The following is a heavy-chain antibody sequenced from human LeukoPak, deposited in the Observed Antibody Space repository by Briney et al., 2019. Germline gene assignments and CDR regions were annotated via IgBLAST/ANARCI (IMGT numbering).Heavy chain of an antibody. CDR3: AKDTYYYDSSGCYSDY. D-gene: IGHD3-22*01. Sequence: GGSLRLSCAASGFTFSSYAMSWVRQAPGKGLEWVSAISGSGGSTYYADSVKGRFTISRDNSKNTLYLQMNSLRAEDTAVYYCAKDTYYYDSSGCYSDYWGQGTLVTVSS. CDR1: GFTFSSYA. V-gene: IGHV3-23*01. J-gene: IGHJ4*02. CDR2: ISGSGGST.